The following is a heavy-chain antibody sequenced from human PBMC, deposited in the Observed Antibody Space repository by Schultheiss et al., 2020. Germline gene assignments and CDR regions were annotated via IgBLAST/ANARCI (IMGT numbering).Heavy chain of an antibody. CDR1: GGSISSGGYY. Sequence: SETLSLTCTVSGGSISSGGYYWSWIRQHPGKGLEWIGYIYYSGSTYYNPSLKSRVTISVDTSKNQFSLNLSSVTAADTAVYFCARFKSGYDYYYYYGMDVWGQGTTVTVSS. CDR3: ARFKSGYDYYYYYGMDV. CDR2: IYYSGST. D-gene: IGHD5-12*01. J-gene: IGHJ6*02. V-gene: IGHV4-61*08.